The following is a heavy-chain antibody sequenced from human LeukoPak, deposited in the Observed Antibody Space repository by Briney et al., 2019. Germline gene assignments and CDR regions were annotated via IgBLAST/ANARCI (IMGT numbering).Heavy chain of an antibody. CDR1: GGTFSSYA. Sequence: SVKVSCKASGGTFSSYAISWVRQAPGQGLEWMGWISAYNGNTNYAQKLQGRVTMTTDTSTSTAYMELRSLRSDDTAVYYCARLGYCSGGSCYPFDYWGQGALVTVSS. CDR3: ARLGYCSGGSCYPFDY. V-gene: IGHV1-18*01. D-gene: IGHD2-15*01. CDR2: ISAYNGNT. J-gene: IGHJ4*02.